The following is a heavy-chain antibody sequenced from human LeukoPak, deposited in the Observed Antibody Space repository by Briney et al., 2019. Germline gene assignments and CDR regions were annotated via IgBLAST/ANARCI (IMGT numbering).Heavy chain of an antibody. CDR1: GGSISSSSYY. Sequence: PSETLSLTCTVSGGSISSSSYYWGWIRQPPGKGLEWIGSIYYSGSTYYNPSLKSRVTISVDTSKNQFSLKLSSVTAADTAVYYCASPSGSYRYPLGHWGQGTLVTVSS. V-gene: IGHV4-39*01. D-gene: IGHD1-26*01. J-gene: IGHJ4*02. CDR3: ASPSGSYRYPLGH. CDR2: IYYSGST.